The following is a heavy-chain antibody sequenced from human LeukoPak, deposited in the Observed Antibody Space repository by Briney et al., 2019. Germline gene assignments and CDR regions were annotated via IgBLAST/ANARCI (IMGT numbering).Heavy chain of an antibody. D-gene: IGHD6-6*01. CDR2: ITPSGTYT. J-gene: IGHJ4*02. Sequence: PGGSLRLSCAASEFTFSAYSMTWVRQAPGKGLEWVSSITPSGTYTYYADSVKGRFSISRDNAKSSLYLQMNSLGADDTAVYYCSRAEYSTSTRKHSFDRWGQGTLVTASS. V-gene: IGHV3-21*01. CDR1: EFTFSAYS. CDR3: SRAEYSTSTRKHSFDR.